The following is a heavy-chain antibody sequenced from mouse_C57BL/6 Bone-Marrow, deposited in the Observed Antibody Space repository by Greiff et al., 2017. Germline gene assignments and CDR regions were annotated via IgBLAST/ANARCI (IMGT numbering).Heavy chain of an antibody. CDR3: TTLPLIYYGNPYYAMDY. D-gene: IGHD2-1*01. J-gene: IGHJ4*01. V-gene: IGHV14-4*01. Sequence: EVQLQQSGAELVRPGASVKLSCTASGFNIKDDYMHWVKQRPEQGLEWIGWIDPENGDTEYASKFQGKATITADTSSNTAYLQLSSLTSEDTDVYYCTTLPLIYYGNPYYAMDYWGQGTSVTVSS. CDR1: GFNIKDDY. CDR2: IDPENGDT.